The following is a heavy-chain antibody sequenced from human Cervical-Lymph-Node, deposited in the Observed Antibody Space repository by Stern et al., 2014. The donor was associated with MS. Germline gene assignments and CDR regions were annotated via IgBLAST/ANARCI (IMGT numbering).Heavy chain of an antibody. J-gene: IGHJ4*02. CDR1: AFPFRPFA. D-gene: IGHD1-14*01. CDR3: AKDTGGGFDY. V-gene: IGHV3-30-3*01. CDR2: MSYDGGNE. Sequence: QVQLVQSGGGVVQPGMSLRLSCVASAFPFRPFAMNWVRQAPRKGLEWLASMSYDGGNEYYADSVKGRFTISRDNPRNNLYLHMNGLKPEDTAIYYCAKDTGGGFDYWGQGTLVTVSS.